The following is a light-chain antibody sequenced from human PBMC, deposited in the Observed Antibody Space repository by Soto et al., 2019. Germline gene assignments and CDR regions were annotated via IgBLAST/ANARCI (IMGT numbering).Light chain of an antibody. CDR3: QQYGSSPWT. Sequence: EIVLTQSPATLSLSPGERATLSCRASQSVSSTSLAWYQQKPGQPPRLLIYGASSRATGIPDRFSGSGSGTDFTLTISSLEAEDFAVYYCQQYGSSPWTFGQGTKVEIK. CDR2: GAS. V-gene: IGKV3-20*01. CDR1: QSVSSTS. J-gene: IGKJ1*01.